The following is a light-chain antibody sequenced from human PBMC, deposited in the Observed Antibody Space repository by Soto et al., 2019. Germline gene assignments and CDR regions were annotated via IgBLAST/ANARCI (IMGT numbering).Light chain of an antibody. J-gene: IGLJ3*02. CDR1: SSDVGSYNY. CDR2: EVS. Sequence: QSALTQPASVSGSPGQSITISCTGTSSDVGSYNYVSWYQQHPGKAPKLMIYEVSNRPSGVSDRFSGSKSGNTASLTISGLQDEDEADDYCSSYTSTATRVFGGGTKLTVL. V-gene: IGLV2-14*01. CDR3: SSYTSTATRV.